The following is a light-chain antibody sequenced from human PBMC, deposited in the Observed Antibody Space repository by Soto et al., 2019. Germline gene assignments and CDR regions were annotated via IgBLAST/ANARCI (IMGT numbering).Light chain of an antibody. J-gene: IGLJ1*01. V-gene: IGLV2-14*01. CDR3: SSFTTDSTYV. CDR1: SSDVGANIF. Sequence: QSALTQPASVSGSPGQSITISCTGTSSDVGANIFVSWYQQHPGKVPKLMIYTVSSRPSGVSQRFSGSKSGNTASLTISGLQAEDEADYYCSSFTTDSTYVFGTGTKLPVL. CDR2: TVS.